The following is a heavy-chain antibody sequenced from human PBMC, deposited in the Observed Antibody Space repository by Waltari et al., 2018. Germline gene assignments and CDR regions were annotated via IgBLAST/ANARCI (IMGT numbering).Heavy chain of an antibody. Sequence: EVQLVESGGDLVQPGGSLRLSCAASGFPSTNYWMSWVRQAPGKGLERVTNRNEDGSEKYYVDSVKGRFTISRDNAKNSLYLQMNSLRAEDTAVYYCVRDDSSGHYYFDYWGQGTLVTVSS. CDR2: RNEDGSEK. J-gene: IGHJ4*02. CDR3: VRDDSSGHYYFDY. V-gene: IGHV3-7*03. CDR1: GFPSTNYW. D-gene: IGHD3-22*01.